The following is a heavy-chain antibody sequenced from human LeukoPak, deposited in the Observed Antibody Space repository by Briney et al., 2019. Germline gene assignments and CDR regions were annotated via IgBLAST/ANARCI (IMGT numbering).Heavy chain of an antibody. CDR3: ARNVREDSGFDY. V-gene: IGHV3-30*01. D-gene: IGHD2-15*01. CDR2: ISYDGSNK. CDR1: GFAFSSYA. Sequence: PGRSLRLSCAASGFAFSSYAMHWVRQAPGKGLEWVAVISYDGSNKHYADSVKGRFTISRDNSKNTLYLQMNSLRAEDTAVYYCARNVREDSGFDYWGQGTLVTVSS. J-gene: IGHJ4*02.